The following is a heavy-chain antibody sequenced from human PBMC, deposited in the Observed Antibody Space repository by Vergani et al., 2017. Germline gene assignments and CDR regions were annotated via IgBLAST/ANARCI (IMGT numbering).Heavy chain of an antibody. CDR2: IWYDGSNK. CDR1: GFTFSSYG. V-gene: IGHV3-33*01. J-gene: IGHJ4*02. Sequence: QVQLVESGGGVVQPGRSLRLSCAVSGFTFSSYGMHWVRQAPGKGLEWVAVIWYDGSNKYYADSVKGRFTISRDNSKNTLYLQMNSLRAEETAVYYCARDPGVEQLVPNYFDYWDQGTLVTVSS. CDR3: ARDPGVEQLVPNYFDY. D-gene: IGHD6-6*01.